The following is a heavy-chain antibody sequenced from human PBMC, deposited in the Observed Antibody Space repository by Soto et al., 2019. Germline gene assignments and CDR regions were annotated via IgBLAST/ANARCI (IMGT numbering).Heavy chain of an antibody. Sequence: SETLSLTCTVSGGSISSSTYYWGWIRQPPGKGLEWIGSIYYSGSTYYNPSLKSRVTISVDTSKNQFSLKLSSVTVADTAVYYCARAIFDPRRVRYYSSWYPLNGYYYYGMDVWGQGTTVTVSS. J-gene: IGHJ6*02. CDR3: ARAIFDPRRVRYYSSWYPLNGYYYYGMDV. CDR2: IYYSGST. D-gene: IGHD6-13*01. CDR1: GGSISSSTYY. V-gene: IGHV4-39*01.